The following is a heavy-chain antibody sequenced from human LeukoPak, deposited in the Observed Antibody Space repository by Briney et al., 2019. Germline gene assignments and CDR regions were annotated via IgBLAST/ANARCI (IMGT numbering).Heavy chain of an antibody. J-gene: IGHJ4*02. CDR3: ARSGGGRSYDY. CDR2: IYYSGST. D-gene: IGHD1-26*01. V-gene: IGHV4-59*12. Sequence: SETLSLTCTVSGGSISSYYWSWIRQPPGKGLEWIGYIYYSGSTNYNPSLTSRVTISVDTSKNQFSLKLSPVTAADTAVYYCARSGGGRSYDYWGQGTLVTVSS. CDR1: GGSISSYY.